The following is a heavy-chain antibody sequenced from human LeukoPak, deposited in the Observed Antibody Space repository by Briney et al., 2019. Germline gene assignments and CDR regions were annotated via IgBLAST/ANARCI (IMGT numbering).Heavy chain of an antibody. V-gene: IGHV4-59*01. CDR2: IYSSGNT. D-gene: IGHD6-6*01. J-gene: IGHJ4*02. CDR1: HDSFISYY. CDR3: ARDEGIAAQFDY. Sequence: SETLSLTCTVSHDSFISYYWNWIRQPPGKGLEWIGYIYSSGNTDYNPALKSRVTMSMDTSRNQFSLRLRSVTAADTAIYYCARDEGIAAQFDYWGQGTLVTVSS.